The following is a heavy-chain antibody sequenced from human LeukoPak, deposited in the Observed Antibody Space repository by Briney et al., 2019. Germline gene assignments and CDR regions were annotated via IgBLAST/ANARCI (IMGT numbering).Heavy chain of an antibody. CDR2: INERGNT. CDR3: VKGTNAFGVFAGYGL. D-gene: IGHD1/OR15-1a*01. CDR1: GESFNTHY. J-gene: IGHJ5*02. Sequence: SETLSLTCAVHGESFNTHYWTWIRQPPGKGLEWIGEINERGNTNYSPSLNGRVTLTIDPTKNQLTLRLKSVTSTDTAFYYCVKGTNAFGVFAGYGLWGQGTLVTVSS. V-gene: IGHV4-34*01.